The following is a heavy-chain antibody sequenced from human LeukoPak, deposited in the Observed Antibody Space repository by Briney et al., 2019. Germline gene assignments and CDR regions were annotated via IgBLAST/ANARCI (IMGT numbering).Heavy chain of an antibody. D-gene: IGHD6-6*01. CDR1: GGSFSGYY. CDR2: INHSGST. J-gene: IGHJ5*02. Sequence: PSETLSLTCAVYGGSFSGYYWSWPRQPPGKGLEWVGEINHSGSTNYNPSLKSRVTISVDTSKNQFSLKLSSVTAADTAVYYCASAYSSSSHWFDPWGQGTLVTVSS. CDR3: ASAYSSSSHWFDP. V-gene: IGHV4-34*01.